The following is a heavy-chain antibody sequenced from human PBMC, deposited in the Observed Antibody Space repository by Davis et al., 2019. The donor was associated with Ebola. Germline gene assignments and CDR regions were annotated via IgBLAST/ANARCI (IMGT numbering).Heavy chain of an antibody. J-gene: IGHJ6*02. CDR1: GYKFSDYW. CDR2: IFPGDSDI. CDR3: ARHFVGKLFGMDV. Sequence: GGSLRLSCKASGYKFSDYWIGWVRQEPGKGLEWMGIIFPGDSDIRYSPSFQGHVSISTDKSINTAYLQWNSLKASDTAMYFCARHFVGKLFGMDVWGQGTTVTVSS. V-gene: IGHV5-51*01. D-gene: IGHD3-3*01.